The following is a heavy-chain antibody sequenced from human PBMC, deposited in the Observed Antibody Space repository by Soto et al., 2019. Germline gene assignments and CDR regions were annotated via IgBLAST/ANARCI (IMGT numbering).Heavy chain of an antibody. CDR2: IIPILGIA. D-gene: IGHD5-12*01. Sequence: ASVKVSCKASGGTFSSYTISWVRQAPGQGLEWMGRIIPILGIANYAQKIQGRVTITADKSTSTAYMELSSLRSEDTAVYYCACGTGYRGYDLYYYCCMDVGGKGTTVTV. J-gene: IGHJ6*03. CDR3: ACGTGYRGYDLYYYCCMDV. V-gene: IGHV1-69*02. CDR1: GGTFSSYT.